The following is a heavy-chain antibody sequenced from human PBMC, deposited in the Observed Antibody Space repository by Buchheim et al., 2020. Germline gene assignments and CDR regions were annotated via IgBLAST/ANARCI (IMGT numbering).Heavy chain of an antibody. CDR3: ARKVVPAAIKSAYYYYYGMDV. J-gene: IGHJ6*02. CDR2: IYYSGST. CDR1: GGSISSGGYY. D-gene: IGHD2-2*01. Sequence: QVQLQESGPGLVKPSQTLSLTCTVSGGSISSGGYYWSWIRQHPGKGLEWIGYIYYSGSTYYNPSLKSRVTISVDTSKNQFSLKLSSVTAADTAVYYCARKVVPAAIKSAYYYYYGMDVWGQGTT. V-gene: IGHV4-31*03.